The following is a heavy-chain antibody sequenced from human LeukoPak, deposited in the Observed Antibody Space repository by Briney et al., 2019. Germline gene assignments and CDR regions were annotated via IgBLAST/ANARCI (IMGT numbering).Heavy chain of an antibody. CDR2: IYSGGNT. Sequence: GGSLRLSCTVSGFTVSSNSMSWVRQAPGKGLEWVSFIYSGGNTHYSDSVKGRFTIPRDNSKNTLYLQMNSLRAEDTAVYYCARRAGEYSHPYDYWGQGTLVTVSS. CDR3: ARRAGEYSHPYDY. J-gene: IGHJ4*02. CDR1: GFTVSSNS. V-gene: IGHV3-53*01. D-gene: IGHD4-17*01.